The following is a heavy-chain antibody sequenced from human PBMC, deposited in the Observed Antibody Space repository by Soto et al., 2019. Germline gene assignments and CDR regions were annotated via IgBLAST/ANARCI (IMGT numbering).Heavy chain of an antibody. D-gene: IGHD2-2*02. Sequence: EVQLLESGGGLVQPGGSLRLSCVVSGFSLSSYVMAWVRQAPGKGLEWVSGFSSSGGITYYADSVKGRFTISRDISKSTLFLQMDNLRAEDTALYFCAKGRGYCSSGCCYTDIINDAFDFWGQGTMVTVSS. CDR2: FSSSGGIT. J-gene: IGHJ3*01. CDR3: AKGRGYCSSGCCYTDIINDAFDF. V-gene: IGHV3-23*01. CDR1: GFSLSSYV.